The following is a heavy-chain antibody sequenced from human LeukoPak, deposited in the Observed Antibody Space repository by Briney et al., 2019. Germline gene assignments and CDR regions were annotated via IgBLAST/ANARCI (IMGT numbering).Heavy chain of an antibody. V-gene: IGHV4-4*02. CDR3: ARVYYDILTGYYLNGNWFDP. J-gene: IGHJ5*02. CDR2: IYHSGST. Sequence: PSETLSLTCAVSGGSISSSNWWSWVRQPPGKGLEWIGEIYHSGSTNYNPSLKSRVTISVDKSKNQFSLKLSSVTAADTAVYYCARVYYDILTGYYLNGNWFDPWGQGTLVTVSS. D-gene: IGHD3-9*01. CDR1: GGSISSSNW.